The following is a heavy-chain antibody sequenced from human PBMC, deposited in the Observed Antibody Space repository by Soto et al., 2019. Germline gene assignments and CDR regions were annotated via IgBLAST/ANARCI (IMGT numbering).Heavy chain of an antibody. CDR2: ISYDGYNK. Sequence: QVQLVESGGGVVQPGTSLRLSCAASGFTFSSYAMHWVRQAPGKGLEWVAVISYDGYNKYYADSVKGRFTISRDNSKNHXYXXMNSLRAEDAAVYYCARGPYCSGGSCFGSQSAFDIWGQGPMVTVSS. J-gene: IGHJ3*02. CDR3: ARGPYCSGGSCFGSQSAFDI. V-gene: IGHV3-30-3*01. CDR1: GFTFSSYA. D-gene: IGHD2-15*01.